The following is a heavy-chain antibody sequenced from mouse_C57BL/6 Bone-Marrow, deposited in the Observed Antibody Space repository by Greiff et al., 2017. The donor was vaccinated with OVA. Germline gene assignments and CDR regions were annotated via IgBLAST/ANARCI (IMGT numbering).Heavy chain of an antibody. CDR1: GYSITSGYY. Sequence: EVKLMESGPGLVKPSQSLSLTCSVTGYSITSGYYWNWIRQFPGNKLEWMGYISYDGSNNYNPSLKNRISITRDTSKNQFFLKLNSVANEDTATYYCARESGFAYRGQGALVTVSA. J-gene: IGHJ3*01. CDR3: ARESGFAY. V-gene: IGHV3-6*01. CDR2: ISYDGSN.